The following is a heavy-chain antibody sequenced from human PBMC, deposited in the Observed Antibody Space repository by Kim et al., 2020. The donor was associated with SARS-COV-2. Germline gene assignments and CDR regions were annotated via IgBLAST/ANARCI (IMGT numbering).Heavy chain of an antibody. CDR1: GYTFTSYA. CDR2: INTNTGNP. V-gene: IGHV7-4-1*02. CDR3: ARDHYDFWSGYQGQWLVRWFDP. J-gene: IGHJ5*02. D-gene: IGHD3-3*01. Sequence: ASVKVSCKASGYTFTSYAMNWVRQAPGQGLEWMGWINTNTGNPTYAQGFTGRFVFSLDTSVSTAYLQISSLKAEDTAVYYCARDHYDFWSGYQGQWLVRWFDPWGQGALFTVSS.